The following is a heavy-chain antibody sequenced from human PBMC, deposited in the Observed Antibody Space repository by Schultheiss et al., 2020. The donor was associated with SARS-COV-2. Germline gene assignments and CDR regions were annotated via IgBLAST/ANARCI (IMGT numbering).Heavy chain of an antibody. CDR3: ARDIVVVPAAIGSYYYYGMDV. V-gene: IGHV1-46*01. J-gene: IGHJ6*02. CDR2: INPSGGST. Sequence: ASVKVSCKASGYTFTGYYMHWVRQAPGQGLEWMGIINPSGGSTSYAQKFQGRVTMTRDTSTSTVYMELSSLRSEDTAVYYCARDIVVVPAAIGSYYYYGMDVWGQGTTVTVSS. D-gene: IGHD2-2*01. CDR1: GYTFTGYY.